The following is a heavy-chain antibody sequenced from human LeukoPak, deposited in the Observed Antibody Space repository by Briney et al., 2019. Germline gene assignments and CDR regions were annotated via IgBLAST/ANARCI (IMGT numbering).Heavy chain of an antibody. CDR2: ISSDGSST. CDR1: GFTFSNYW. V-gene: IGHV3-74*01. CDR3: AKGGIVGTTQPYFDY. D-gene: IGHD1-26*01. J-gene: IGHJ4*02. Sequence: GGSLRLSCAASGFTFSNYWMHWVRQAPGKGLVWVSRISSDGSSTNYVDSVKGRFTISRDNAKNTLYLQMNSLRAEDTAVYYCAKGGIVGTTQPYFDYWGQGTLVTVSS.